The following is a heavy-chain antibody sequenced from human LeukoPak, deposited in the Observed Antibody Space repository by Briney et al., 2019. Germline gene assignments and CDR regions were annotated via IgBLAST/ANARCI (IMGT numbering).Heavy chain of an antibody. CDR3: ARDFTMVRGVITPNWFDP. Sequence: GGSLRLSCAASGFTFSNYEMNWVRQAPGKGLEWVSYISTGGSTIYYADSVKGRFTISRDNAKNSLYLQMNSLRAEDTAVYYCARDFTMVRGVITPNWFDPWGQGTLVTVSS. CDR2: ISTGGSTI. V-gene: IGHV3-48*03. J-gene: IGHJ5*02. CDR1: GFTFSNYE. D-gene: IGHD3-10*01.